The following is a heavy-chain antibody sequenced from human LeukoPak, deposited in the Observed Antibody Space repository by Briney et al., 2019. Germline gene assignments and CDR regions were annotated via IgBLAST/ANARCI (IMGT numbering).Heavy chain of an antibody. CDR2: MNPNSGNT. V-gene: IGHV1-8*01. D-gene: IGHD6-6*01. J-gene: IGHJ6*02. Sequence: EASVNVSSTASGYTFTIYDINWVRQAPGQRLEWMGWMNPNSGNTGYAQKFQGRVTMTRNTSISTAYMELSSLRSEDTAVYYCAIAARTYYYYGMDVWGQGTTVTVSS. CDR3: AIAARTYYYYGMDV. CDR1: GYTFTIYD.